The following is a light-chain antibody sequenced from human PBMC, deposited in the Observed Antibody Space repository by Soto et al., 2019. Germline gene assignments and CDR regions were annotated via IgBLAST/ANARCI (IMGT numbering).Light chain of an antibody. V-gene: IGKV3-20*01. J-gene: IGKJ4*01. CDR3: QQYGSSPFT. CDR2: GAS. Sequence: EIVLTQSPGTLSLSPGERATLSCMASHSVSSSFLAWYQHKPGQAHRLLIYGASSRATGIPDRFSGSGSGTDFTLTISRLEPEDFAVYYCQQYGSSPFTFGGGTKMEIK. CDR1: HSVSSSF.